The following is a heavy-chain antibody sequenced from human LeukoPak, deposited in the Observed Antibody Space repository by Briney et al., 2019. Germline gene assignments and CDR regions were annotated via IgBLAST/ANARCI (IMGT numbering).Heavy chain of an antibody. V-gene: IGHV3-7*01. J-gene: IGHJ4*02. CDR1: GFTFSSYW. CDR3: ARDIEAAGLFLDF. CDR2: MKYDGSEK. D-gene: IGHD6-13*01. Sequence: GGSLRLSCAASGFTFSSYWMSWVRQAPGKGLEWVANMKYDGSEKYYVDSVKGRFTISRDNAKNSLYLQMNSLRAEDTAVYYCARDIEAAGLFLDFWGQGTLVTVSS.